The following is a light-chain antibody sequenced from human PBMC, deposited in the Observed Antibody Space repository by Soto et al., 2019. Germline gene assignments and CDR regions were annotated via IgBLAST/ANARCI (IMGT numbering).Light chain of an antibody. V-gene: IGKV1-12*01. J-gene: IGKJ4*01. CDR1: QGFSSW. Sequence: DIQMTQSPSSVSASVGDRVTITCRASQGFSSWLAWYQQKPGKAPNLLIYAASSLQSEVPSRFSGSGSGTDFTLTISSLQPEDFATYYCQQANSFPLTFGGGTKVDIK. CDR2: AAS. CDR3: QQANSFPLT.